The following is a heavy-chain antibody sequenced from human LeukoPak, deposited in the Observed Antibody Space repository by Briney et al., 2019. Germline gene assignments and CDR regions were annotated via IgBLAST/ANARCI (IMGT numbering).Heavy chain of an antibody. D-gene: IGHD1-1*01. J-gene: IGHJ5*02. CDR1: GFTFSDYY. CDR3: ARDRAPSNENWFDP. V-gene: IGHV3-11*06. CDR2: ISTTSTYT. Sequence: PGGSLRLSCGASGFTFSDYYMSWIRQAPGKGLEWVSYISTTSTYTNYADSVKGRFTISRDNAKNSLYLQMNSLRVEDTAIYYCARDRAPSNENWFDPWGQGTLVTVSS.